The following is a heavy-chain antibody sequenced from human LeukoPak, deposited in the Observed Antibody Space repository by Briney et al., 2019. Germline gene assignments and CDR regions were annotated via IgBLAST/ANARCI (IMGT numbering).Heavy chain of an antibody. CDR3: ARDIAAAGFDY. V-gene: IGHV1-18*01. CDR1: GYTFTSYG. CDR2: ISAYNGNT. D-gene: IGHD6-13*01. Sequence: EASVTVSCKASGYTFTSYGISWVRQAPGQGLEWMGWISAYNGNTNYAQKLQGRVTMTTDTSTSTAYMELRSLRSDDTAVYYCARDIAAAGFDYWGQGTLVTVSS. J-gene: IGHJ4*02.